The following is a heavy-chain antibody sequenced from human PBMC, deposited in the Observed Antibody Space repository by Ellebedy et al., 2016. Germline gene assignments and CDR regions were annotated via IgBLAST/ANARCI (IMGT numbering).Heavy chain of an antibody. D-gene: IGHD6-13*01. CDR2: INEDGSQK. Sequence: GGSLRLSCAVSGFIFRTYAMTWVRQAPGKGLEWVANINEDGSQKYYGDSVKGRFTISRDNAKNSLYLQMNSLRPEDTAVYYCARDRGYRAYDYWGQGTLVTVSS. CDR1: GFIFRTYA. V-gene: IGHV3-7*01. CDR3: ARDRGYRAYDY. J-gene: IGHJ4*02.